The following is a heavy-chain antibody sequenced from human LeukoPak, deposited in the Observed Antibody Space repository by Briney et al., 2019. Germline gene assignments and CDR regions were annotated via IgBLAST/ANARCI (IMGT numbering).Heavy chain of an antibody. D-gene: IGHD4-17*01. Sequence: GASVKVSCKASGGTFSSYVISWVRQAPGQGLEWMGRIIPIFGTANYAQKFQGRVTITTDESTSTAYMELSSLRSEDTAVYYCARDVGSTTVTTVAFGYWGQGTLVTVSS. CDR2: IIPIFGTA. CDR1: GGTFSSYV. V-gene: IGHV1-69*05. CDR3: ARDVGSTTVTTVAFGY. J-gene: IGHJ4*02.